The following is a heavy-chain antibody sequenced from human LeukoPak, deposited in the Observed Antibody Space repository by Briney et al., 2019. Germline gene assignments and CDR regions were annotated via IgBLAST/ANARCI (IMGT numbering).Heavy chain of an antibody. Sequence: SETLSLTCAVYGGSFSGYYWSWIRQPPGKGLERIGEINHSGSTNYNPSLKSRVTISVDTSKNQFSLKLSSVTAADTAVYYCARGDCSSTSCYEFSDYGMDVWGQGTTVTVSS. D-gene: IGHD2-2*01. CDR2: INHSGST. CDR3: ARGDCSSTSCYEFSDYGMDV. CDR1: GGSFSGYY. J-gene: IGHJ6*02. V-gene: IGHV4-34*01.